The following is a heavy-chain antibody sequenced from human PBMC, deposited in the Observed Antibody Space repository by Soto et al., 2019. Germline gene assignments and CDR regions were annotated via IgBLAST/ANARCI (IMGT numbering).Heavy chain of an antibody. V-gene: IGHV1-69*08. CDR2: IIPILGIA. CDR3: ARDCSSTSCYAYP. Sequence: QVQLVQSGAEVKKPGSSVKVSCKASGGTFSSYTISWVRQAPGQGLEWMGRIIPILGIANYAQKFQGRVTLTADKXTSTAYMELSSLRSEDTAVYYCARDCSSTSCYAYPWGQGTLVTVSS. D-gene: IGHD2-2*01. J-gene: IGHJ5*02. CDR1: GGTFSSYT.